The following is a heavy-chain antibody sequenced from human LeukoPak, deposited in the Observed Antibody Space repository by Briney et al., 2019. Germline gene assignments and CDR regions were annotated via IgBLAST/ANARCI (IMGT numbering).Heavy chain of an antibody. Sequence: PGGSLRLSCAASGFTFSSYSMNRVRQAPGKGLEWVSSISSSSSYIYYAGSVKGRFTISRDNAKNSLYLQMNSLRAEDTAVYYCARDSVVVTATTYYYYYYMDVWGKGTTVTVSS. CDR1: GFTFSSYS. CDR2: ISSSSSYI. D-gene: IGHD2-21*02. J-gene: IGHJ6*03. V-gene: IGHV3-21*01. CDR3: ARDSVVVTATTYYYYYYMDV.